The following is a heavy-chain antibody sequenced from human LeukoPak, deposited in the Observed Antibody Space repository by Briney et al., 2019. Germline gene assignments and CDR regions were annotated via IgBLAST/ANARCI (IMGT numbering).Heavy chain of an antibody. Sequence: ASVKVSCKASGYTFTGYYMHWVRQAPGQGLEWMGWINPNSGGTNYAQKFQGRVTMTRDTSISTAYMELSRLRSDDTAVHYCATELVVPAAIDYWGQGTLVTVSS. CDR2: INPNSGGT. V-gene: IGHV1-2*02. CDR3: ATELVVPAAIDY. J-gene: IGHJ4*02. CDR1: GYTFTGYY. D-gene: IGHD2-2*01.